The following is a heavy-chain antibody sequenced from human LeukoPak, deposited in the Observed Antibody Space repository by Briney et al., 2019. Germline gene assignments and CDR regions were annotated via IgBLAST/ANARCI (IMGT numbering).Heavy chain of an antibody. Sequence: GGSLRLSCAASGFTFSSYSMNWVRQAPGKGLEWVSSISSSSSYIYYADSVKGRFTISRDNAKNSLYLQMNSLRAEDTAVYYCARQVEYSYGLYYYYYYMDVWGKGTTVTVSS. CDR2: ISSSSSYI. J-gene: IGHJ6*03. V-gene: IGHV3-21*01. CDR1: GFTFSSYS. CDR3: ARQVEYSYGLYYYYYYMDV. D-gene: IGHD5-18*01.